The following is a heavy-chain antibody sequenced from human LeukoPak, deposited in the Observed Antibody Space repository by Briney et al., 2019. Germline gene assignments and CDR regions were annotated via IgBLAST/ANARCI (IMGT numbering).Heavy chain of an antibody. CDR3: ASSFGGSYYFDY. J-gene: IGHJ4*02. CDR2: TNRNSGGT. Sequence: ASVKVSCKASGYTFSGYFIHWVRQAPGQGLEWVGRTNRNSGGTNYAQKFQGRATMTRDTSTSTAYMELSSLRSEDTAVYYCASSFGGSYYFDYWGQGTLVTVSS. D-gene: IGHD1-26*01. CDR1: GYTFSGYF. V-gene: IGHV1-2*06.